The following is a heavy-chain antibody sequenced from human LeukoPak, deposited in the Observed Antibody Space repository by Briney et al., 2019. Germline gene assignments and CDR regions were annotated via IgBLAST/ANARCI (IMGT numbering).Heavy chain of an antibody. J-gene: IGHJ4*02. D-gene: IGHD3-22*01. CDR2: IIPIFGTA. CDR3: ARALDYYEYYFDY. Sequence: ASVKVSCKASGGTFSSYAISWVRQAPGPGLEWMGGIIPIFGTANYAQKFQGRVTITTDESTSTAYMELSSLRSEDTAVYYCARALDYYEYYFDYWGQGTLVTVSS. V-gene: IGHV1-69*05. CDR1: GGTFSSYA.